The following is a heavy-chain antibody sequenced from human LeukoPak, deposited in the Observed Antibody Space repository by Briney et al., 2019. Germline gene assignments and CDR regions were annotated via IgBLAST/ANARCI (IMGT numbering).Heavy chain of an antibody. V-gene: IGHV1-18*01. CDR1: GYTFTSYG. D-gene: IGHD2-2*01. J-gene: IGHJ5*02. CDR3: ARDGDCSSTSCYQNWFDP. CDR2: ISAYNGNT. Sequence: ASVKVSCKASGYTFTSYGISWVRQAPGQGLEWMGWISAYNGNTNYAQKFQGRVTITTDESTSTAYMELSSLRSEDTAVYYCARDGDCSSTSCYQNWFDPWGQGTLVTVSS.